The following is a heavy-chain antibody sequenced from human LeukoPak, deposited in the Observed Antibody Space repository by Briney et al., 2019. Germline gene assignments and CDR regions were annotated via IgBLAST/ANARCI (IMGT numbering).Heavy chain of an antibody. J-gene: IGHJ2*01. CDR2: IGTAGDT. CDR3: ARAPMVHRYFDL. CDR1: GFPLSSYE. Sequence: PGGSLRLSCAASGFPLSSYEMHWVRQATGKGLEWVSAIGTAGDTYYPGSVKGRFTISRENAKNSLYLQMNSLRAGDTAVYYCARAPMVHRYFDLWGRGTLVTVAS. V-gene: IGHV3-13*04. D-gene: IGHD1-1*01.